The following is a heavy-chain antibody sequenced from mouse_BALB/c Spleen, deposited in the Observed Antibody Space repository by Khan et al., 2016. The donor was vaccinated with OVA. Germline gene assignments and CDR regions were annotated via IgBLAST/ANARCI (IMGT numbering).Heavy chain of an antibody. CDR1: GYTFSTYW. Sequence: QVQLKQSGAALAKPGASVKMSCKASGYTFSTYWMHWVKQRPGQGLEWIGYINPTSGYTDYNEKFKDKATLSADKSSSTAYMQLSRLTSEDSAVYYCTSDRIDYWGQGTTLTVSS. CDR2: INPTSGYT. CDR3: TSDRIDY. V-gene: IGHV1-7*01. J-gene: IGHJ2*01.